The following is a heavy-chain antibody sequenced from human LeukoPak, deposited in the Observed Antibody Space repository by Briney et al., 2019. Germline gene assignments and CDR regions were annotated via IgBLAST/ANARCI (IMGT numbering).Heavy chain of an antibody. V-gene: IGHV3-30*18. J-gene: IGHJ4*02. CDR3: AKVRWDNSGWYYLDS. Sequence: GGSLRLSCAASGFTVSSNYMHWVRQAPGKGLEWMAVIPYNGINEYYADSVKGRFTISRDNSKSTLLLQMDSLRAEDTAVYYCAKVRWDNSGWYYLDSWDQGTLVTVSS. CDR1: GFTVSSNY. CDR2: IPYNGINE. D-gene: IGHD6-19*01.